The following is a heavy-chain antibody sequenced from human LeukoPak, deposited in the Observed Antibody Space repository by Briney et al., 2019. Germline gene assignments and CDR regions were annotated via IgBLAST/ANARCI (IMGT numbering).Heavy chain of an antibody. CDR2: INPNSGGT. CDR3: ARDPDYYDSSGYYRGDAFDI. CDR1: GYTFTGYY. J-gene: IGHJ3*02. D-gene: IGHD3-22*01. Sequence: ASVKVSCKASGYTFTGYYMHWVRQAPGQGLEWMGWINPNSGGTNYAQKFQGRVTMTRGTSISTAYMELSRLRSDDTAVYYCARDPDYYDSSGYYRGDAFDIWGQGTMVTVSS. V-gene: IGHV1-2*02.